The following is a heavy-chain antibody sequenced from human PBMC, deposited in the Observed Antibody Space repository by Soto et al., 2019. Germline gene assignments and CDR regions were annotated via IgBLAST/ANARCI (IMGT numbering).Heavy chain of an antibody. CDR3: ARAAAGNSPFDY. CDR2: INTDGSDT. CDR1: GFTFSSDW. Sequence: PGGSLRLSCAASGFTFSSDWMHWVRQAPGKGLVWVSRINTDGSDTSYADSVKGRFTISRDNSKNTLYLQMDSLRAEDTAVYYCARAAAGNSPFDYWGQGTLVTVSS. J-gene: IGHJ4*02. V-gene: IGHV3-74*01. D-gene: IGHD6-13*01.